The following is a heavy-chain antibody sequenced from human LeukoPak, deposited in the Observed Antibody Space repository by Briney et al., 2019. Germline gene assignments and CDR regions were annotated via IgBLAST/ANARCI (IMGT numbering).Heavy chain of an antibody. CDR2: IYYSGST. D-gene: IGHD6-13*01. CDR3: ARGLRGSSWYRGCFDY. V-gene: IGHV4-31*03. CDR1: GGSISSGGYY. J-gene: IGHJ4*02. Sequence: SETLSLTCTVSGGSISSGGYYWSWIRQHPGKGLEWIGYIYYSGSTYYNPSLKSRVTISVDTSKNQFSLKLSSVTAADTAVYYCARGLRGSSWYRGCFDYWGQGTLVTVSS.